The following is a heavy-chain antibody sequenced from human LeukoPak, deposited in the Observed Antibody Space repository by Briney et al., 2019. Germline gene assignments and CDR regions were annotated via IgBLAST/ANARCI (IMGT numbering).Heavy chain of an antibody. Sequence: GGSLRLSCAASGFTFSSYSMNWVRQAPGKGLEWVSSISSSSSYIYYADSVKGRFTISRDNAKNSLYLQMNSLRAEDTAVYYCARDFLSGYDGGYYYYGMDVWGQGTTDTVSS. J-gene: IGHJ6*02. D-gene: IGHD5-12*01. CDR3: ARDFLSGYDGGYYYYGMDV. V-gene: IGHV3-21*01. CDR1: GFTFSSYS. CDR2: ISSSSSYI.